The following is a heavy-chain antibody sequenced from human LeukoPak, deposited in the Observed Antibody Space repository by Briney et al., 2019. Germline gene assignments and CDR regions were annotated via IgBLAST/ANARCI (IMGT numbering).Heavy chain of an antibody. V-gene: IGHV3-30*02. J-gene: IGHJ1*01. CDR2: IRYDGSNK. CDR1: GLTFSSYG. Sequence: GGSLRLSCAASGLTFSSYGMHWVRQAPGKGLEWVAFIRYDGSNKYYADSVKGRFTISRDNSKNTLYLQMNSLRAEDTAVYYCAKGETPAEYFQHWGQGTLVTVSS. D-gene: IGHD2-15*01. CDR3: AKGETPAEYFQH.